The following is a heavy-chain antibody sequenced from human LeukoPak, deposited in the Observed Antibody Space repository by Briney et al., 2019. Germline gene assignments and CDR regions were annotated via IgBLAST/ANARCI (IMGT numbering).Heavy chain of an antibody. CDR2: ISYDGSNK. CDR3: AREGPSIAARPSDY. CDR1: GFTFSSYA. Sequence: GRSLRLSCAASGFTFSSYAMHWVRQAPGKGLEWVAVISYDGSNKYYADSVKGRFTISRDNSKNTLYLQMNSLRAEDTAVYYCAREGPSIAARPSDYWGQGTLVTVSS. J-gene: IGHJ4*02. V-gene: IGHV3-30-3*01. D-gene: IGHD6-6*01.